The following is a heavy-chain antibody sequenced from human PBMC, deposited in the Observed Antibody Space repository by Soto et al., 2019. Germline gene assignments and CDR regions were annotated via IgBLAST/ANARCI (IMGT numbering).Heavy chain of an antibody. CDR1: GYTFTSYG. D-gene: IGHD3-3*01. CDR3: ARARDFWSGYYNFDY. J-gene: IGHJ4*02. Sequence: GASVKVSCKASGYTFTSYGISWVRQAPGQGLEWMGWISAYNGNTNYAQKLQGRVTMTTDTSTSTAYMELRSLRSDDTAVYYCARARDFWSGYYNFDYWGQGTLVTVAS. CDR2: ISAYNGNT. V-gene: IGHV1-18*01.